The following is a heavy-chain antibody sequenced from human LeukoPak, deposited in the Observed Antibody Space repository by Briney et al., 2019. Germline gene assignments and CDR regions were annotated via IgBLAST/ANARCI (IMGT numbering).Heavy chain of an antibody. Sequence: GESLKISCKGSGYSFTSYWIGWVRQMPGKGLEWMGIIYPGDSDTRYSPSFQGQVTISADKSISTAYLQWSSLKASDTAMYYCARRTAVRGVTYGMDVWGQGTTVTVSS. CDR1: GYSFTSYW. CDR2: IYPGDSDT. CDR3: ARRTAVRGVTYGMDV. J-gene: IGHJ6*02. D-gene: IGHD3-10*01. V-gene: IGHV5-51*01.